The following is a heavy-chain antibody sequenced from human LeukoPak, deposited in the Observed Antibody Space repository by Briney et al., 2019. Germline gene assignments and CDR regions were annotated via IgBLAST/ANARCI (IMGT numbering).Heavy chain of an antibody. CDR1: GGTFSSYA. CDR3: AREVGIRGHFDY. J-gene: IGHJ4*02. CDR2: IIPIFGTA. Sequence: ASVKVSCKASGGTFSSYAISWLRQAPGQGLEWMGGIIPIFGTANYAQKFQGRVTITADDSTSTAYMELSSLRSEDTAVYYCAREVGIRGHFDYWGRGTPVTVSS. V-gene: IGHV1-69*13. D-gene: IGHD1-26*01.